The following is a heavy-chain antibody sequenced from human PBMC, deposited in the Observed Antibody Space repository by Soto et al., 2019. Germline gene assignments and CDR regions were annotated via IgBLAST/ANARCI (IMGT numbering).Heavy chain of an antibody. CDR2: IFYSGST. D-gene: IGHD1-26*01. J-gene: IGHJ5*02. Sequence: QVQLQESGPGLVKPSETLSLTCTVSGGSISNYYWSWIRQPPGKGLEWIGCIFYSGSTNYSPSLRSRVTISVDTSKNQFSLELSSVTAADTAVYYCARDGKVSGSATHWFDPWDQGTLVTVSS. CDR1: GGSISNYY. CDR3: ARDGKVSGSATHWFDP. V-gene: IGHV4-59*01.